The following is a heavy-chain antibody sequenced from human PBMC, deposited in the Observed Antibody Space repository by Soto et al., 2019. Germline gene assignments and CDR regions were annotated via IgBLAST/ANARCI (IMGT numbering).Heavy chain of an antibody. CDR1: GDSVTSHY. Sequence: SETLSLTCSFSGDSVTSHYVTWIRQSPEKGLEWIGYMHYTGFSHYSPSLKSRLTISVDTAKNQFTLQLTSVTVADTAVYYCARLQEWAGQIDYWGQGTLVTVSS. CDR3: ARLQEWAGQIDY. J-gene: IGHJ4*02. D-gene: IGHD3-3*01. CDR2: MHYTGFS. V-gene: IGHV4-59*02.